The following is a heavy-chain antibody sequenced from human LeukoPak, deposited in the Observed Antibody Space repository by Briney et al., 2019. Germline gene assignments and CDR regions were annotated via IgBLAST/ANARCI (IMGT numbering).Heavy chain of an antibody. Sequence: SETLSLTCVVSGASASSDNWWTWARQPPGKGLEWIGEIHQRGNTNYNPSLMGRVTISIDKSRNYLSLNLRYVTAADTAVYYCSTRDQSRTDVVPPDYWGQGILVTVSS. D-gene: IGHD5-24*01. CDR3: STRDQSRTDVVPPDY. CDR2: IHQRGNT. J-gene: IGHJ4*02. V-gene: IGHV4/OR15-8*02. CDR1: GASASSDNW.